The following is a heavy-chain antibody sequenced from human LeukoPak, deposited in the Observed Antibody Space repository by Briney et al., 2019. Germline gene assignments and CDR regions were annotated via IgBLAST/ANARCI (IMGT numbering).Heavy chain of an antibody. CDR3: ARDRTYYGSGSSPFDP. J-gene: IGHJ5*02. CDR1: GFTFSSYA. Sequence: GRSLRLSCAASGFTFSSYAMHWVRQAPGKGLERVAVISYDGSNKYYADSVKGRFTISRDNSKNTLYLQMNSLRAEDTAVYYCARDRTYYGSGSSPFDPWGQGTLVTVSS. D-gene: IGHD3-10*01. CDR2: ISYDGSNK. V-gene: IGHV3-30*04.